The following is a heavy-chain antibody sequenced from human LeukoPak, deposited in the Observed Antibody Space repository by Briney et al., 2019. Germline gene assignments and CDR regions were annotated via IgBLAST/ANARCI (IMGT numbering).Heavy chain of an antibody. CDR1: GFTFSSYE. Sequence: GGSLRLSCAASGFTFSSYEMNWVRQAPGKGLEGVSYISSSGSTIYYADSVKGRFTISRDNAKNSLYLQMNSLRAEDTAVYYCARAGGSSGWDYWYFDLWGRGTLVTVSS. V-gene: IGHV3-48*03. CDR2: ISSSGSTI. D-gene: IGHD6-19*01. J-gene: IGHJ2*01. CDR3: ARAGGSSGWDYWYFDL.